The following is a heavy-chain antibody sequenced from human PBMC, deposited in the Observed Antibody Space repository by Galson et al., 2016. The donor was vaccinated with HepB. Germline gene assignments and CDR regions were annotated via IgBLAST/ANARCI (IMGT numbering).Heavy chain of an antibody. CDR1: GFSVTSNY. J-gene: IGHJ5*02. V-gene: IGHV3-53*01. Sequence: SLRLSCAASGFSVTSNYVNWVRRAPGKVLEWVSVIYTTGLTYYADSVRGRFTISRDISQNTVSLHINSLIAEDTAIYYCARGVDRAFDHWGQGTLVTVSS. CDR3: ARGVDRAFDH. D-gene: IGHD3-22*01. CDR2: IYTTGLT.